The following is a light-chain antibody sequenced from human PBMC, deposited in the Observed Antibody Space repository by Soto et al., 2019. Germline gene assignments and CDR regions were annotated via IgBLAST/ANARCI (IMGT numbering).Light chain of an antibody. CDR1: QDVSSH. J-gene: IGKJ3*01. Sequence: EIVMTQSPATLSVSPGERATLSCRASQDVSSHLAWYQQKPDQAPRPLIYGASTRATGIPDRFSGSGSGTDFTLTISSLQSEDFAIYYCQQYHNWPPAFGPGTKVDI. CDR2: GAS. CDR3: QQYHNWPPA. V-gene: IGKV3-15*01.